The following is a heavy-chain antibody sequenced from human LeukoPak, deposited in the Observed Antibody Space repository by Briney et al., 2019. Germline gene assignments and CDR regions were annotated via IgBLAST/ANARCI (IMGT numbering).Heavy chain of an antibody. CDR3: ARHSESWNWFDP. V-gene: IGHV4-59*08. D-gene: IGHD6-13*01. CDR1: GVSISSYY. Sequence: SETLSLTCTVSGVSISSYYWSWIRQPPGKGLEWVGYIYYSGSTNYNPSLKSRVTISVDTSKNQFSLTLSSVTAADTAVYYCARHSESWNWFDPWGQGTLVTVSS. J-gene: IGHJ5*02. CDR2: IYYSGST.